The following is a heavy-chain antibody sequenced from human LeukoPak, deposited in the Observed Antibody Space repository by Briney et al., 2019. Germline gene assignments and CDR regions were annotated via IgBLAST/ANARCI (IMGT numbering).Heavy chain of an antibody. D-gene: IGHD1-26*01. V-gene: IGHV1-8*01. CDR3: ARVTGSIDY. CDR1: GYTFTSYD. J-gene: IGHJ4*02. CDR2: MNPQSGYT. Sequence: ASVKVSCKASGYTFTSYDINWVRQATGQGLEWMGWMNPQSGYTGYAQRFQGRVTMTRDTSISTAYMELGSLRSEDTAVYYCARVTGSIDYWGQGTLVTVSS.